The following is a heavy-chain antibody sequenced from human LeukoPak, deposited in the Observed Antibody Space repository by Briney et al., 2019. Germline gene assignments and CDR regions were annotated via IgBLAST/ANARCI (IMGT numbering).Heavy chain of an antibody. Sequence: SVKVSCKASGGTFSSYAISWVRQAPGQGLEWMGGIIPIFGTANYAQKFQGRVTITADESTSTAYMELSSLRSEDTAVYYCARGKRFLEWLPDFDDWGQGTLVTVSS. CDR1: GGTFSSYA. CDR3: ARGKRFLEWLPDFDD. J-gene: IGHJ4*02. D-gene: IGHD3-3*01. CDR2: IIPIFGTA. V-gene: IGHV1-69*13.